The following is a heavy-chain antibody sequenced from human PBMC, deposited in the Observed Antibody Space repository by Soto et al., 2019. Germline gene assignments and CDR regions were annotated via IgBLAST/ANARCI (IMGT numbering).Heavy chain of an antibody. CDR1: GFTFSTYA. CDR3: AKVGYNCGFLFEC. V-gene: IGHV3-23*05. CDR2: IDNSGGIT. Sequence: GGSLRLSCAASGFTFSTYAMSWVRQAPGKGLEWVSTIDNSGGITYYADSVKGRFTISRDNSKNTLYLQMNSLRAEDTAVYYYAKVGYNCGFLFECWDQGTLVTVSS. J-gene: IGHJ4*02. D-gene: IGHD5-18*01.